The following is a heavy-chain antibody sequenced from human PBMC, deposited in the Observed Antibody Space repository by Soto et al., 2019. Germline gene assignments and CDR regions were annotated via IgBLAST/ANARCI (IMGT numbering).Heavy chain of an antibody. J-gene: IGHJ6*03. V-gene: IGHV3-23*01. CDR2: ISGSGGST. Sequence: PGGSLRLSCAASGFTFSSYAMSWVRQAPGKGLEWVSAISGSGGSTYYADSVKGRFTISRDNSKNTLYLQMNSLRAEDTAVYYCAKSGQIAAPYYYYYYMDVWGKGTTVTVSS. CDR1: GFTFSSYA. CDR3: AKSGQIAAPYYYYYYMDV. D-gene: IGHD6-6*01.